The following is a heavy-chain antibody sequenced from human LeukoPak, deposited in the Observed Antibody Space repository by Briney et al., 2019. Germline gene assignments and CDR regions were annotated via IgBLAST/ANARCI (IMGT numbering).Heavy chain of an antibody. J-gene: IGHJ4*02. V-gene: IGHV4-59*08. Sequence: SETLSLTCTVSGDSISSNYWSWIRQPPGKGLVWIGYIYYSGSTKYNPSLKSRVTMSVDTSKNQFSLKLSSVTAADTAVYYCARGYYDSSGYSSPFDYWGQGTLVTVSS. CDR1: GDSISSNY. CDR2: IYYSGST. CDR3: ARGYYDSSGYSSPFDY. D-gene: IGHD3-22*01.